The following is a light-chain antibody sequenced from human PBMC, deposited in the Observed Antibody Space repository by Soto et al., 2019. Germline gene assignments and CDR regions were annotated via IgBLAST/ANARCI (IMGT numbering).Light chain of an antibody. CDR1: SCNIGSNT. CDR3: SASYASMISDV. CDR2: SNN. V-gene: IGLV1-44*01. Sequence: QSVLTQPPSASGTPGQRVTISCSGSSCNIGSNTVNWCQQLPGAAPTHLIYSNNHRPSGVPARFSGSKSGTSASLAISVLQSDDEADYYYSASYASMISDVFGGGTKLTVL. J-gene: IGLJ2*01.